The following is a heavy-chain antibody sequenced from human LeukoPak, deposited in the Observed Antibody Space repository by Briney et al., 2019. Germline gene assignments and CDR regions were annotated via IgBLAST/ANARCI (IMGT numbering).Heavy chain of an antibody. D-gene: IGHD5-18*01. J-gene: IGHJ2*01. CDR3: ARALRGYSYVYYYWYCDL. Sequence: PSETLSLTCTVSGGSFSSYYWSWIRQPPGKGLEWIGYIYYSGSTNYNPSLKSRVTISVDTSKNQFSLKLSSVTAADTAVYYCARALRGYSYVYYYWYCDLWGRGPLVTVSS. V-gene: IGHV4-59*01. CDR2: IYYSGST. CDR1: GGSFSSYY.